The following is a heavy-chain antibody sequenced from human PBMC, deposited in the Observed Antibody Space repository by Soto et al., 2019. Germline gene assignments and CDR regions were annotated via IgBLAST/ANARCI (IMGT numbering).Heavy chain of an antibody. Sequence: QVQVVQSGAEVKKPGSSVKISCKASGRIFSSFPTSWVRQVPGQGLEWMGGVISASGSVTYAPKFQGRVTITAVNSAGIGYMELTSLTSEDTAIYYCARVGSRDTYASVLDHWGPGTMVTVSS. CDR3: ARVGSRDTYASVLDH. CDR1: GRIFSSFP. CDR2: VISASGSV. V-gene: IGHV1-69*06. D-gene: IGHD1-26*01. J-gene: IGHJ1*01.